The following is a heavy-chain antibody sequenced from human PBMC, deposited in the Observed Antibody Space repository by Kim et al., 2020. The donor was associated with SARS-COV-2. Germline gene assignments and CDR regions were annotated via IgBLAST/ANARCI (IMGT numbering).Heavy chain of an antibody. Sequence: SETLSLTCTISGGSVSSGSYYWSWIRQPPGKGLEWIGYIYYSGSTNYNPSLKSRVTISVDTSKNQFSLKLSSVTAADTAVYYCARDDGEMATIWGQGTLVTVSS. V-gene: IGHV4-61*01. CDR1: GGSVSSGSYY. CDR3: ARDDGEMATI. J-gene: IGHJ4*02. CDR2: IYYSGST. D-gene: IGHD5-12*01.